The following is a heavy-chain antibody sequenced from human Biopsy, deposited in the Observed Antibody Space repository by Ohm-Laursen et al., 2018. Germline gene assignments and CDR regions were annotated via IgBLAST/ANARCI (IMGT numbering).Heavy chain of an antibody. Sequence: SETLSLTCAVYGGSFSGYYWTWIRQPTGKGLEWIGEINHRGSASYNPSLKSRITVLVDTSKNQFSLKLRSVSAADTAVYFCARALDYYDPNYYYAMDVWGQGTSVTVSS. CDR2: INHRGSA. CDR3: ARALDYYDPNYYYAMDV. D-gene: IGHD3-16*01. CDR1: GGSFSGYY. J-gene: IGHJ6*02. V-gene: IGHV4-34*01.